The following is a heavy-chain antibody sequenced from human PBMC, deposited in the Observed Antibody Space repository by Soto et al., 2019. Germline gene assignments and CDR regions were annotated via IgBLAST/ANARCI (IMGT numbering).Heavy chain of an antibody. V-gene: IGHV3-30-3*01. Sequence: QVQLVESGGDVVQPGRSLRLSCAASGSTFSSYDRHCVRQAPGKGLEWVAHISPDGNNAYYADSVKGRFTISRDNASNTVYLQVSSLRPEDTAVYNCVRGPSHGAFDSCGQRTLVTVS. CDR3: VRGPSHGAFDS. CDR2: ISPDGNNA. CDR1: GSTFSSYD. J-gene: IGHJ3*02.